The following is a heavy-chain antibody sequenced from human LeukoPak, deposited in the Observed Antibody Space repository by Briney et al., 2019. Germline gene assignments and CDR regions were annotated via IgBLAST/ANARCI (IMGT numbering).Heavy chain of an antibody. CDR1: GYTFTSYA. Sequence: ASVKVSCKASGYTFTSYAMHWVRQAPGQGLEWMGWINTDNGNTKYSQKFQGRVAITRDTSAGTAYMELSSLRSEDTAVYYCARAYYDSSGYFNWFDPWGQGTLVTVSS. V-gene: IGHV1-3*04. CDR3: ARAYYDSSGYFNWFDP. CDR2: INTDNGNT. D-gene: IGHD3-22*01. J-gene: IGHJ5*02.